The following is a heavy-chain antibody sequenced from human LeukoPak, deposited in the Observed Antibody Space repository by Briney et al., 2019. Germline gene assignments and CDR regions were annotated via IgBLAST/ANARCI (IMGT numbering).Heavy chain of an antibody. CDR2: ISASSDYI. CDR3: ARETTGTFDP. J-gene: IGHJ5*02. D-gene: IGHD1-1*01. V-gene: IGHV3-21*01. Sequence: GGSLRLSCAASEFTFSTYSMNWVRQAPGKGLEWVSSISASSDYIFYADSVKGRFTMSRDNAKNTLYLQMNSLRVEDTAVYYCARETTGTFDPWGQGTLVTVSS. CDR1: EFTFSTYS.